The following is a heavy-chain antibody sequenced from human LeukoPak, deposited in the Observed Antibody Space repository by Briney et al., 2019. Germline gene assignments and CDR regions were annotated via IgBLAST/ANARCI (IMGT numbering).Heavy chain of an antibody. Sequence: SETLSLTCAVYGGSFSGYYWSWIRQPPGKGLEWIGEINHSGSTNYNPSLQSRVTISVDTSKNQFSLKLSSVTAADTAVYYCARVLRRGAWNWGQGTLVTVSS. V-gene: IGHV4-34*01. CDR2: INHSGST. D-gene: IGHD4-17*01. J-gene: IGHJ4*02. CDR3: ARVLRRGAWN. CDR1: GGSFSGYY.